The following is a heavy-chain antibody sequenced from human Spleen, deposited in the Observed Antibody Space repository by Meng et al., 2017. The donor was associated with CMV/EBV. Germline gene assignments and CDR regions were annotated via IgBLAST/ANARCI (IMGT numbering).Heavy chain of an antibody. CDR2: MNPNSGKT. V-gene: IGHV1-8*01. D-gene: IGHD5/OR15-5a*01. J-gene: IGHJ6*02. CDR3: LRGVGSTPTYFYFYGLDG. Sequence: ASVKVSCKASGYTFSNYDINWVRQANGQGLEWMGWMNPNSGKTGYAQKFQGRVTMTTNTSTRTVYMELSSLRSEDTAVYYCLRGVGSTPTYFYFYGLDGWGQGTTVTVSS. CDR1: GYTFSNYD.